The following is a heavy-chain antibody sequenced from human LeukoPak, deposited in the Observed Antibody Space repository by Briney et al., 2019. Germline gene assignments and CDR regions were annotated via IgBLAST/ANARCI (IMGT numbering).Heavy chain of an antibody. V-gene: IGHV3-48*04. CDR3: AREYTAMAYDY. J-gene: IGHJ4*02. D-gene: IGHD5-18*01. CDR1: RFTFSTYS. CDR2: ISSTSSRI. Sequence: QPGGSLRLSCAASRFTFSTYSMHWVRQAPGKGLEWVSYISSTSSRILYADSVKGRLTISRDNAKNSLYLQMNNLRVDDSAVYYCAREYTAMAYDYWGQGNLVTVSS.